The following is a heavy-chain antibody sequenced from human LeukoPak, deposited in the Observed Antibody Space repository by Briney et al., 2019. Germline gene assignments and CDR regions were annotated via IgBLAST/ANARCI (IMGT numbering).Heavy chain of an antibody. CDR1: GGTFISYA. D-gene: IGHD7-27*01. V-gene: IGHV1-69*13. Sequence: SVKVSCKASGGTFISYAISWVRQAPGQGLEWMGGIIPIFGTANYAQKFQGRVTITADESTSTAYMELRSLRSEDTAVYYCARGPPNWGYDYWGPGTLVTVSS. CDR2: IIPIFGTA. CDR3: ARGPPNWGYDY. J-gene: IGHJ4*02.